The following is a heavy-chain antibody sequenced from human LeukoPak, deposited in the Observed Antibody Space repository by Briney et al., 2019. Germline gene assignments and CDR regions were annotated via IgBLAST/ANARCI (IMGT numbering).Heavy chain of an antibody. Sequence: PGGSLRLSCSASRFTFSSYAMSWGRQAPGKGLEWVTAISDNGHSTDYADSVKGRFAISRDNSNNRLYLQMYGLRAEDTAVYCGANAVRSAPEFDYFDCWGQGTLLTVSS. CDR3: ANAVRSAPEFDYFDC. J-gene: IGHJ4*02. V-gene: IGHV3-23*01. CDR2: ISDNGHST. D-gene: IGHD6-13*01. CDR1: RFTFSSYA.